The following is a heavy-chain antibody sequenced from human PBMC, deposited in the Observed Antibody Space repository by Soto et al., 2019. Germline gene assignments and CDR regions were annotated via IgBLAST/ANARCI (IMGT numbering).Heavy chain of an antibody. Sequence: QLQLQESGPGLVKPSETLSLTCTVSDGSISSSSYYWGWIRQPPGKGLEWIGSIYYIGSTYYNPSLKSRVTISVDTSKSQFSLKLSSVTAADTAVYYCARRGSGSYSDYWGQGTLVTVSS. D-gene: IGHD3-10*01. J-gene: IGHJ4*02. V-gene: IGHV4-39*01. CDR1: DGSISSSSYY. CDR3: ARRGSGSYSDY. CDR2: IYYIGST.